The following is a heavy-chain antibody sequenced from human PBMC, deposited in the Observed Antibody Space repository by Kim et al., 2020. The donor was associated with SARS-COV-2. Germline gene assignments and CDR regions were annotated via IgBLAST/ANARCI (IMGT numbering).Heavy chain of an antibody. CDR3: ARLGSYWFDS. J-gene: IGHJ5*01. CDR2: TT. V-gene: IGHV4-61*07. Sequence: TTNYNPSLKSRVTSSVDTSKNQLSLKLNSVTAADTAVYYCARLGSYWFDSWGQGTLVTVSP.